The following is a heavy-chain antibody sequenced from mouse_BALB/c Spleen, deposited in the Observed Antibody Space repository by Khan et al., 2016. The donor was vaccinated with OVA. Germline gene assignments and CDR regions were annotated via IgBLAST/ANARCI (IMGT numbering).Heavy chain of an antibody. D-gene: IGHD2-14*01. V-gene: IGHV2-6-4*01. CDR1: GFSLSRYN. J-gene: IGHJ4*01. CDR3: ARAYYRYDGYYAMDY. Sequence: VQLQESGPGLVAPSQSLSITCTVSGFSLSRYNIHWVRQPPGKGLEWLGMIWGGGGTDYNPTLNPRLTTSKDNSKTQVFLKMNSLQTDDTAMYYCARAYYRYDGYYAMDYWGQGTSVTVSS. CDR2: IWGGGGT.